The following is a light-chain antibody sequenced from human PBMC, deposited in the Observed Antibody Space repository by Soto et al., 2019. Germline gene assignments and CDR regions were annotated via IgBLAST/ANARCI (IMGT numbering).Light chain of an antibody. V-gene: IGKV1-39*01. Sequence: DIQMTQSPSSLSASVGDRVTITCRTSQSVSIYVNWYQQKPGKAPILLIYASSSLQSGVPSRFSGSGSGTDFTLTLSSLEPEDFATYYCQQSYSTPTFGQGTKV. CDR1: QSVSIY. CDR2: ASS. CDR3: QQSYSTPT. J-gene: IGKJ2*01.